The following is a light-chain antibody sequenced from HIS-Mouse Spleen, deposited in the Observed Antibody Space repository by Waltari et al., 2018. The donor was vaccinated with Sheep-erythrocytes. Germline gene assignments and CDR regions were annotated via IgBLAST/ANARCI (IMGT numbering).Light chain of an antibody. CDR3: SSYAGSNNWV. J-gene: IGLJ3*02. V-gene: IGLV2-8*01. Sequence: QSALTQPPSASGSPGQSVTISCTGTSSDVGGYNYVSWYQQHPGKAPKLVIYEVSKRPSGVPDRFSGSKSGNTASQTVSGLQAEDEADYYCSSYAGSNNWVFGGGTKLTVL. CDR1: SSDVGGYNY. CDR2: EVS.